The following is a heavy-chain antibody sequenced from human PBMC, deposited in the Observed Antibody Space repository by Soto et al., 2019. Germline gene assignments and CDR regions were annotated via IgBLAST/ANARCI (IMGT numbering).Heavy chain of an antibody. D-gene: IGHD1-26*01. V-gene: IGHV3-9*01. Sequence: EVQLVESGGGLVQPGRSLRLSCAASGFTFDDYAMHWVRQAPGKGLEWVSGISWNSGSIGYADSVKGRFTISRDNAKNSLYLQMNSLRAEDTALYYCAKDGVGRPTVLFDYWGQGTLVTVSS. CDR1: GFTFDDYA. J-gene: IGHJ4*02. CDR2: ISWNSGSI. CDR3: AKDGVGRPTVLFDY.